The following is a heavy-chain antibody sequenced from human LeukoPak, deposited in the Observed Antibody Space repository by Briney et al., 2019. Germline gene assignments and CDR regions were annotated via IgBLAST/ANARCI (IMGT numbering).Heavy chain of an antibody. V-gene: IGHV3-9*01. CDR3: AKDALRSLWFGEYGLNWFDP. CDR2: ITWNTGNI. CDR1: GFTFGEFA. J-gene: IGHJ5*02. Sequence: GGSLRLSCAASGFTFGEFAMHWVRQVPGRGLEWVSSITWNTGNIFYADSVKGRFTISRDNSKNTLYLQMKSLRAEDTAVYYCAKDALRSLWFGEYGLNWFDPWGQGTLVTVSS. D-gene: IGHD3-10*01.